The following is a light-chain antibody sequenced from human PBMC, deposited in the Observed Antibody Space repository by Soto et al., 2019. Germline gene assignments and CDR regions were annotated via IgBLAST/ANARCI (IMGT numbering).Light chain of an antibody. CDR2: EGS. CDR1: SSDVGSYNL. J-gene: IGLJ1*01. Sequence: QSVLTQPASVSGSPGQSITISCTGTSSDVGSYNLVSWYQQYPGKAPKLMIYEGSKRPSGVSNRFSGSKSGNTASLTISGLQAEDEADYYCYSYAGGTTYVFGTGTKLTVL. CDR3: YSYAGGTTYV. V-gene: IGLV2-23*01.